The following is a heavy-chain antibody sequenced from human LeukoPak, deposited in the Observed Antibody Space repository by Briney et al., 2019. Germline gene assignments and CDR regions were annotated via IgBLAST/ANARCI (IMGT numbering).Heavy chain of an antibody. CDR3: ARDPDLSGYSFFDS. CDR1: GFALSSYW. V-gene: IGHV3-74*01. CDR2: ISGDGSRT. D-gene: IGHD3-22*01. J-gene: IGHJ4*02. Sequence: GGSLRLSCAASGFALSSYWMHWVRQAPGKGPVWVSRISGDGSRTAYADSVKGRFTISRDNAKNTLYLQMNSLRAEDTAVCYCARDPDLSGYSFFDSWGQGTLVTVSS.